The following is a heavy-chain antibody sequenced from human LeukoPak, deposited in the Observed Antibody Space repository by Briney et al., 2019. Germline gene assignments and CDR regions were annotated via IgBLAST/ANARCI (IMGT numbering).Heavy chain of an antibody. CDR1: GYTFRSYD. J-gene: IGHJ3*02. V-gene: IGHV1-8*01. D-gene: IGHD4-11*01. Sequence: ASVKVSCKASGYTFRSYDVNWVRQAPGQGHGWRGWVNPNSGNTGYAPKFQGRVTMTRVTSINTAYMELTSQRSEHTAEYFCVRGDLPTTVLNDPFNIWGEATMVTVSS. CDR3: VRGDLPTTVLNDPFNI. CDR2: VNPNSGNT.